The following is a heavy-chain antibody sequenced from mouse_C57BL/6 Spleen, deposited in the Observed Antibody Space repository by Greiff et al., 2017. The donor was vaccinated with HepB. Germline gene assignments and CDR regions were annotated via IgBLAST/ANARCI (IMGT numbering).Heavy chain of an antibody. D-gene: IGHD5-1-1*01. CDR2: ISYDGSN. J-gene: IGHJ3*01. V-gene: IGHV3-6*01. CDR1: GYSITSGYY. Sequence: EESGPGLVKPSQSLSLTCSVTGYSITSGYYWNWIRQFPGNKLEWMGYISYDGSNNYNPSLKNRISITRDTSKNQFFLKLNSVTTEDTATYYCARKDTPGFAYWGQGTLVTVSA. CDR3: ARKDTPGFAY.